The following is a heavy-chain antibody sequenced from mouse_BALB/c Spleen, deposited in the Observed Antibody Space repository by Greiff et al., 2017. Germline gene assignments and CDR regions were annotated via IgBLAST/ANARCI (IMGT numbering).Heavy chain of an antibody. D-gene: IGHD2-14*01. CDR2: ISSGGSYT. V-gene: IGHV5-6-4*01. Sequence: DVQLVESGGGLVKPGGSLKLSCAASGFTFSSYTMSWVRQTPEKRLEWVATISSGGSYTYYPDSVKGRFTISRDNAKNTLYLQMSSLKSEDTAMYYCTREVRGPLDYWGQGTTLTVSS. CDR1: GFTFSSYT. J-gene: IGHJ2*01. CDR3: TREVRGPLDY.